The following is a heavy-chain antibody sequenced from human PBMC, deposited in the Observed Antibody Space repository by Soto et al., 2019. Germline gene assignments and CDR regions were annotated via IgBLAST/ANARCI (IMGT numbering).Heavy chain of an antibody. V-gene: IGHV4-59*08. CDR3: ARAFRITMLDAFDI. Sequence: QVQLQESGPGLVKPSETLSLTCTVSGGSISSYYWSWIRQPPGKGLEWIGYIYYSGSTNYNPSLKSRVTISVDTSKTQFSLKLSSVTAADTAVYYCARAFRITMLDAFDIWGQGTMVTVSS. J-gene: IGHJ3*02. D-gene: IGHD3-10*01. CDR1: GGSISSYY. CDR2: IYYSGST.